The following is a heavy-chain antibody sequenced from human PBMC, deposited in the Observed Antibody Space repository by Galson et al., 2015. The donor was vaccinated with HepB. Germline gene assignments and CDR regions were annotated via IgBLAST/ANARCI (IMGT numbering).Heavy chain of an antibody. D-gene: IGHD6-19*01. Sequence: SLRLSCAASGFTVRSNYMSWVRQAPGKGLEWVSIIYSDGTTYYADSVKGRFTFSRDDSKNTLYLQMNSLRAEDTAVYFCARDQTYSSAWHYWGQGTLVTVSS. V-gene: IGHV3-66*01. CDR2: IYSDGTT. J-gene: IGHJ4*02. CDR3: ARDQTYSSAWHY. CDR1: GFTVRSNY.